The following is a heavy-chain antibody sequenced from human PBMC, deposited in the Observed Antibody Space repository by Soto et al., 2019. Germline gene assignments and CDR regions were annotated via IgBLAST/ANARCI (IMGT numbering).Heavy chain of an antibody. CDR3: ARGPPIVGNTTPLDS. J-gene: IGHJ4*02. V-gene: IGHV4-4*02. CDR2: IYHAGST. Sequence: QVQLQESGPRLVKPSGTLSLTCTVSGGSITNRNWWSWVRLPPAKGLEWIGDIYHAGSTKYNPSLERRVTMSVDTSNNQFALTLTSVTAADTAVYFCARGPPIVGNTTPLDSWGQGTLVTVS. CDR1: GGSITNRNW. D-gene: IGHD1-26*01.